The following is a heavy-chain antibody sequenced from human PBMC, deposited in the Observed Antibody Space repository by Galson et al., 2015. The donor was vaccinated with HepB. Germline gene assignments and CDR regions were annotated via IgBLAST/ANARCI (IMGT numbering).Heavy chain of an antibody. J-gene: IGHJ4*02. CDR2: INPNSGGT. D-gene: IGHD5-12*01. CDR3: ARGYSGYAHIDY. V-gene: IGHV1-2*02. CDR1: GFTFTGYY. Sequence: SVKVSCKASGFTFTGYYMHWVRQAPGQGLEWMGWINPNSGGTNYAQKFQGRVTMTRDTSISTAYMELSRLRSDDTAVYYCARGYSGYAHIDYWGQGTLVTVSS.